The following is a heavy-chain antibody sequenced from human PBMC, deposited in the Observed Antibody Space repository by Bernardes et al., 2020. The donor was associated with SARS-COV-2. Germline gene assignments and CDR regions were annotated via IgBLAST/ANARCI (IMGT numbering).Heavy chain of an antibody. J-gene: IGHJ6*02. CDR2: IFYSGST. V-gene: IGHV4-59*08. CDR3: ARRPMDGSGSYPLYFYYGMDV. Sequence: SETLSLTCTVSGDSINNNYWSWIRQPPGKGLEWIGYIFYSGSTNYNPPLKSRVSMSVDTSKNQFSLNLKSVTAADTAVYYCARRPMDGSGSYPLYFYYGMDVWGQGTTVIVSS. D-gene: IGHD3-10*01. CDR1: GDSINNNY.